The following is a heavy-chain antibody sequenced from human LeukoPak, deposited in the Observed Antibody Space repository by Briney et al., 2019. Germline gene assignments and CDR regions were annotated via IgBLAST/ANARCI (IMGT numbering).Heavy chain of an antibody. CDR3: ARNTYGQKWYFDY. V-gene: IGHV4-61*02. CDR2: IYTSGST. Sequence: SQTLSLTCTVSGGSISSGSYYSNWIRQPAGKGLEWIRRIYTSGSTNYNPSRKSRVTIAEDTSKNQFSLKLSSVTAADTAVYYCARNTYGQKWYFDYWGQGTLVTVSS. D-gene: IGHD5-18*01. J-gene: IGHJ4*02. CDR1: GGSISSGSYY.